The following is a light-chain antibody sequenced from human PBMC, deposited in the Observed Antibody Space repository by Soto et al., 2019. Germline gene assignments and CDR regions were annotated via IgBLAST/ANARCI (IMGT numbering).Light chain of an antibody. CDR1: SSDVGGYNY. V-gene: IGLV2-14*01. Sequence: QSALTQPASVSGSPGQSIPISCTGTSSDVGGYNYVSWYQQHPGKAPKLMIYDVSNRPSGVSNRFSGSKSGNTASLTISGRQAEDEADYYCSSYTSSSTSVVFGGGTKLTVL. CDR2: DVS. J-gene: IGLJ2*01. CDR3: SSYTSSSTSVV.